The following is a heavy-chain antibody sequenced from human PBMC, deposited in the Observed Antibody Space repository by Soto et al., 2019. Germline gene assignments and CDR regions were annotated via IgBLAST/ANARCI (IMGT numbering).Heavy chain of an antibody. D-gene: IGHD6-6*01. V-gene: IGHV4-34*01. J-gene: IGHJ3*02. CDR2: IYHSGST. CDR3: ARDQEKQLVLDDAFDI. Sequence: SETLSLTCAVYGGSFSGYYWSWIRQPPGKGLEWIGSIYHSGSTYYNPSLKSRVTISVDTSKNQFSLKLSSVTAADTAVYYCARDQEKQLVLDDAFDIWGQGTMVTVSS. CDR1: GGSFSGYY.